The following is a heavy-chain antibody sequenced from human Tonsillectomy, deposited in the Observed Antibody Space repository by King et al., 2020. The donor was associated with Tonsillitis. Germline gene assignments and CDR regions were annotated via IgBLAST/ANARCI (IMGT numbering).Heavy chain of an antibody. CDR3: ARDYYYVSGSYERYGMDV. D-gene: IGHD3-10*01. V-gene: IGHV7-4-1*02. Sequence: QLVQSGSELKKPGASVKVSCKASGYTFTNYAMNWVRQAPGQGLEWMGWINPNTGNPTYAQGFTGRFVFSSDTSVSTAYLQISGLKADDTAVYYCARDYYYVSGSYERYGMDVWGQGTPVTVSS. CDR2: INPNTGNP. CDR1: GYTFTNYA. J-gene: IGHJ6*02.